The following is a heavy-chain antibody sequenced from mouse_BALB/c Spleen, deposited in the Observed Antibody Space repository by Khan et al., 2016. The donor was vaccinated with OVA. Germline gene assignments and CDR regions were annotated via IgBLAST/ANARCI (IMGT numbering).Heavy chain of an antibody. CDR2: INPSNGYN. V-gene: IGHV1-4*01. CDR1: GYTFTSYT. Sequence: QVQLQQSGAELARPGASVKMSCKASGYTFTSYTIHWIKKRPGQGLEWIGYINPSNGYNNYNQKFKDKATLTTAKSSTTAYLQLSSLTSDDSAVYNCVRDGAYHRNDGWFAYWGQGTLVTVSA. D-gene: IGHD2-14*01. CDR3: VRDGAYHRNDGWFAY. J-gene: IGHJ3*01.